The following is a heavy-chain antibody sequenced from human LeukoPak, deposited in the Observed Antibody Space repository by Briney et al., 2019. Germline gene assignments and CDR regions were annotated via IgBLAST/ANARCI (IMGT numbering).Heavy chain of an antibody. CDR3: AKEGPAPKPSDLDY. CDR1: GFTFTDYG. V-gene: IGHV3-30*02. D-gene: IGHD1-14*01. CDR2: IRYDGTIK. J-gene: IGHJ4*02. Sequence: PGGSLRLSCAASGFTFTDYGIHWVRQAPGKGLEWVAFIRYDGTIKYYADSVKGRFTISRDNSRNTLYLQMNSLRTEDTAVYYCAKEGPAPKPSDLDYWGQGTLVTVSS.